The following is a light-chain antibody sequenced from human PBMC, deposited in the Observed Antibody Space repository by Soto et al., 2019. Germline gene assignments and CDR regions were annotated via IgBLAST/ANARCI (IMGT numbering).Light chain of an antibody. J-gene: IGKJ5*01. Sequence: EIVMTQSPATLSVSPGERATLSCRASQSVSSNLAWYQQKPGQAPRLLIYGASTRATGIPARFSGSGSGTEFTLTISSLQSEDFAVYYCQQRNSWPPTFTFGQGTRREIK. CDR3: QQRNSWPPTFT. V-gene: IGKV3-15*01. CDR2: GAS. CDR1: QSVSSN.